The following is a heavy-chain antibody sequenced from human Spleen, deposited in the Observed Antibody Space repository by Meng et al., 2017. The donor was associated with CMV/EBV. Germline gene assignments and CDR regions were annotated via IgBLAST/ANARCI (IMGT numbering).Heavy chain of an antibody. J-gene: IGHJ6*02. CDR2: ISAYNGNR. V-gene: IGHV1-18*01. CDR3: ARAGPTVLRYFDWFRYYGMDV. D-gene: IGHD3-9*01. Sequence: ASVKVSCKASGYTFSSYDITWVRQAPGQGLEWMGWISAYNGNRNYAQKFQGRVTMTTDTSTSTAYMELRSLRSEDTAVYYCARAGPTVLRYFDWFRYYGMDVWGQGTTVTVSS. CDR1: GYTFSSYD.